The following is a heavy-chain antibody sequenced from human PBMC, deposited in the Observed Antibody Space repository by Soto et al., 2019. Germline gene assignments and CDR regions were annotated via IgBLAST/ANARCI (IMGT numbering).Heavy chain of an antibody. V-gene: IGHV4-59*01. CDR1: GGSITTYY. CDR2: IYHSGST. CDR3: ARGGSVIGP. J-gene: IGHJ5*02. Sequence: SETLSLTCAVSGGSITTYYWSWIRQPPGRGLEWIGYIYHSGSTNYNPSLKSRVTISIDTSKNQFSLKLSSVTAADTAVYYCARGGSVIGPWGQGTLVTVSS. D-gene: IGHD5-12*01.